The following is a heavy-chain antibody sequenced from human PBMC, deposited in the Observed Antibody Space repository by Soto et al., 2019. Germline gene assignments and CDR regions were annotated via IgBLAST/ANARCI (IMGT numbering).Heavy chain of an antibody. Sequence: GGSLRLSCAASGFTFSSYGMHWVRQAPGKGLEWVAVISYDGSNKYYADSVKGRFTISRDNSKNTLYLQMNSLRAEDTAVYYCAKDGGKETGSNPTRYYYYYMDVWGKGTTVTVSS. CDR1: GFTFSSYG. J-gene: IGHJ6*03. CDR2: ISYDGSNK. D-gene: IGHD4-4*01. CDR3: AKDGGKETGSNPTRYYYYYMDV. V-gene: IGHV3-30*18.